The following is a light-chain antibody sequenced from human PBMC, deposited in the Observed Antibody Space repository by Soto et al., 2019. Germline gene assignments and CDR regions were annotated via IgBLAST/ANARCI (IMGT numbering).Light chain of an antibody. CDR2: AAS. J-gene: IGKJ2*01. Sequence: DIQMTQSPSALSASFGDRVTLTCRASQSIDTYLNWYQQKPGTAPKLLMYAASTLHSGVPSRFSGSGSGTDFTLTISSLQREDFATYFGQQSHSTPYTFSQGTKLEI. CDR1: QSIDTY. V-gene: IGKV1-39*01. CDR3: QQSHSTPYT.